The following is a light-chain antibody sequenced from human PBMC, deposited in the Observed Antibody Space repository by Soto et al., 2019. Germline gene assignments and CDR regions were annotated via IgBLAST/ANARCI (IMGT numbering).Light chain of an antibody. V-gene: IGKV1-6*01. J-gene: IGKJ1*01. CDR2: AAS. CDR1: QGIRDE. Sequence: AIQMTQSPSSLSASVGDRVTITCRASQGIRDELGWYQQKAGKAPNLLISAASRLQSGVPSRFSGRGSGTDCTLTISSLQPEDFATYYCLQDYDYPRTFGQGTKVDIK. CDR3: LQDYDYPRT.